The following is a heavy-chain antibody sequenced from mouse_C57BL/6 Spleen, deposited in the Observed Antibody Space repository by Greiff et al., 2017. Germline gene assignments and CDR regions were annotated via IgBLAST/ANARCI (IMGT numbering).Heavy chain of an antibody. CDR1: GYSITSGYY. Sequence: EVKLQESGPGLVKPSQSLSLTCSVTGYSITSGYYWNWIRQFPGNKLEWMGYISYDGSNNYNPSLKNRISITRDTSKNQFFLKLNSVTTEDTATYYCARGGDYDEDYWGQGTTLTVSS. CDR3: ARGGDYDEDY. V-gene: IGHV3-6*01. J-gene: IGHJ2*01. CDR2: ISYDGSN. D-gene: IGHD2-4*01.